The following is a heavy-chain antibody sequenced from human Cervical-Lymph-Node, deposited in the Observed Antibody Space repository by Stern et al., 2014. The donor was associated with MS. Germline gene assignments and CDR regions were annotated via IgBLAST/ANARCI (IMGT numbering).Heavy chain of an antibody. CDR1: GYTFTSYW. CDR2: IFPGGSDI. J-gene: IGHJ4*02. V-gene: IGHV5-51*01. Sequence: MQLVQSGPEVKRPGESLKISCQVSGYTFTSYWIGWVRQMPGKGLEWIAIIFPGGSDIRYSPSFQGQVTISAEKSSSPAYLQWNNLKASDTAIYYCARQRYFDYWGQGTLVTVSS. CDR3: ARQRYFDY.